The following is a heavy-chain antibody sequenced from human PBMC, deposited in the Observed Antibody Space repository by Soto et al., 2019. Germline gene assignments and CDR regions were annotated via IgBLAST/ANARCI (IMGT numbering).Heavy chain of an antibody. V-gene: IGHV4-39*01. CDR1: GGSISSSSYY. CDR3: ARHEYDSSGYYPNGMDV. Sequence: QLQLQESGPGLVKPSETLSLTCTVSGGSISSSSYYWGWIRQPPGKGLEWIGSIYYSGSTYYNPYLKSRVTISVDTSKNQFSLKLSSVTAADTAVYYCARHEYDSSGYYPNGMDVWGQGTTVTVSS. D-gene: IGHD3-22*01. CDR2: IYYSGST. J-gene: IGHJ6*02.